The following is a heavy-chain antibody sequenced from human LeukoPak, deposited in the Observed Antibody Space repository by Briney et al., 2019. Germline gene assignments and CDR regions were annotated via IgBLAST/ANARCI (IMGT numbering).Heavy chain of an antibody. CDR1: GYTFTNYG. V-gene: IGHV1-18*01. CDR2: ISAYSGNT. J-gene: IGHJ4*02. CDR3: ARTYGSGSYWPFDY. D-gene: IGHD3-10*01. Sequence: ASVKVSCKASGYTFTNYGISWVRQVPGQGLEWMGWISAYSGNTNYAQKFQDRVTLTIDTSTSTAYMELRSLRSDDTAVYYCARTYGSGSYWPFDYWGQGTLVTVSS.